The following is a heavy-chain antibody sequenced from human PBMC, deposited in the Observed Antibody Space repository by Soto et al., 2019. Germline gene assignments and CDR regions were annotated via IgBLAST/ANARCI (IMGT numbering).Heavy chain of an antibody. D-gene: IGHD3-9*01. J-gene: IGHJ3*02. CDR1: GFTFSSYS. Sequence: EVQLVESGGGLVQPGGSLRLSCAASGFTFSSYSMNWVRQAPGKGLEWVSYISSSSSTIYYADSVKGRFTISRDNAKNSLYLQMNSVRAEDTAVYYCAREWDYDILTGSTDAFDIWGQGTMVTVSS. V-gene: IGHV3-48*01. CDR3: AREWDYDILTGSTDAFDI. CDR2: ISSSSSTI.